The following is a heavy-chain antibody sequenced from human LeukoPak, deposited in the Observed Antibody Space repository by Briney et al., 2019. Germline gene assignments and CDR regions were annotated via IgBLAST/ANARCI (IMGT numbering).Heavy chain of an antibody. Sequence: SETLSLTCIVSGDSFTNHYWSLIRQPPGKGLEWIGYIYYSGSINYNPSLKSRVTISVDTSRNQFSMKLNSVTAADTAVYYCAGTAGLDNQGAVFDYWGQGTLVTVSS. J-gene: IGHJ4*02. CDR2: IYYSGSI. D-gene: IGHD2-2*03. V-gene: IGHV4-59*11. CDR1: GDSFTNHY. CDR3: AGTAGLDNQGAVFDY.